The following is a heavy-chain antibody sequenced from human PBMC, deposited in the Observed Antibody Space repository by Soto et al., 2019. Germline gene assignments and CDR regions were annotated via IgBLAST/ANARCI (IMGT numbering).Heavy chain of an antibody. CDR3: TRGRPPRY. V-gene: IGHV4-34*01. CDR2: IDHTGTT. CDR1: GESFSGYY. Sequence: LETLSLTCAVSGESFSGYYWSWIRQSPGKGLEWIGDIDHTGTTHYNPSLKNRVTILVDRSKKHFSLTLTSVTTADTAEYFCTRGRPPRYWGQGTPVTVSS. J-gene: IGHJ4*02.